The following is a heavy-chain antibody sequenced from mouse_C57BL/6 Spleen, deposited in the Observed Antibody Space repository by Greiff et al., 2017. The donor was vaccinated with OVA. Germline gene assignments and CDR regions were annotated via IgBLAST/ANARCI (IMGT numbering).Heavy chain of an antibody. Sequence: VQLQQSGPGLVQPSQSLSITCTVSGFSLTSYGVHWVRQPPGKGLEWLGVIWSGGRTDYNAAFISRLSISKDNSKSQVFFKMNSLQADDTAIYYCAKEGGFSYYFDYWGQGTTLTVSS. CDR3: AKEGGFSYYFDY. CDR1: GFSLTSYG. V-gene: IGHV2-4*01. CDR2: IWSGGRT. J-gene: IGHJ2*01.